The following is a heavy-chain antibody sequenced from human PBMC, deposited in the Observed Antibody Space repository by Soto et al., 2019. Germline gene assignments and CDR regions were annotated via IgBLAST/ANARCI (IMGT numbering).Heavy chain of an antibody. Sequence: QVQLVESGGGVVQPGRSLRLSCAASGFTFSSYGMHWVRQAPGKGLEWVAVISYDGSNKYYADSVKGQFTISRDNSKNTLYLQMNSLRAEDTAVYYCAKDKLVYFDYWGQGTLVTVSS. V-gene: IGHV3-30*18. D-gene: IGHD1-1*01. J-gene: IGHJ4*02. CDR3: AKDKLVYFDY. CDR1: GFTFSSYG. CDR2: ISYDGSNK.